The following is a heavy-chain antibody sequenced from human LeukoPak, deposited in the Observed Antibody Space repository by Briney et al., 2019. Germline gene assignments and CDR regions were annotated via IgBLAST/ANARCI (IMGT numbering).Heavy chain of an antibody. D-gene: IGHD4/OR15-4a*01. CDR2: IGGDARSP. Sequence: GGSLRLSCAAFRFTFSEYAMHWVRQAPGKGLEWVSVIGGDARSPYYADSVKGRFTISRDNSKNTLYLQMNSLRAEDTAVYYCARRAGAYSHPYDYWGQGTLVTVSS. J-gene: IGHJ4*02. CDR3: ARRAGAYSHPYDY. V-gene: IGHV3-23*01. CDR1: RFTFSEYA.